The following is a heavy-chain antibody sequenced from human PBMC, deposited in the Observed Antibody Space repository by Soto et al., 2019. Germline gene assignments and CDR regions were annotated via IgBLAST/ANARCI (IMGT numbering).Heavy chain of an antibody. J-gene: IGHJ5*02. CDR1: GYTFTSYA. CDR2: INAGNGNT. CDR3: ARASDPGYSSGWYWFDP. V-gene: IGHV1-3*01. D-gene: IGHD6-19*01. Sequence: ASAKVSCEASGYTFTSYAMHSVRQDPGQRLERMGWINAGNGNTKYSQKYQGRVTITRDTSASTAYMELSSLRSEDTAVYYCARASDPGYSSGWYWFDPWGQGTLGTVSS.